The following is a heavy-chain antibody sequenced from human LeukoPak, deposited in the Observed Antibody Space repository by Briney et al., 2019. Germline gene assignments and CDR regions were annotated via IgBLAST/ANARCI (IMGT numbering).Heavy chain of an antibody. D-gene: IGHD5-12*01. Sequence: PGGSLRLSCAASGFTFSSNYMSWVRQAPGKGLEWVSVIHGGGTKYYADSVKGRFADSVKGRFTFSRDNSKNTVYLQMNSLTAEDTAVYYCARDRWDIDYYYGMDVWGRGTTVTVSS. CDR3: ARDRWDIDYYYGMDV. CDR2: IHGGGTK. CDR1: GFTFSSNY. J-gene: IGHJ6*02. V-gene: IGHV3-66*01.